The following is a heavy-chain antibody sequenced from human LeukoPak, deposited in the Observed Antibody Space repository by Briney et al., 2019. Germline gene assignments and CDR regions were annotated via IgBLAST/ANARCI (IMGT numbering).Heavy chain of an antibody. CDR2: IIPILGIA. CDR1: GGTFSSYA. J-gene: IGHJ4*02. CDR3: ARAQHKGSSGYFTFDY. D-gene: IGHD3-22*01. Sequence: GASVKVSCKASGGTFSSYAISWVRQAPGQGLEWMGRIIPILGIANYAQKFQGRVTITADKSTSTAYMELSSLRSEDTAVYYCARAQHKGSSGYFTFDYWGQGTLVTVSS. V-gene: IGHV1-69*04.